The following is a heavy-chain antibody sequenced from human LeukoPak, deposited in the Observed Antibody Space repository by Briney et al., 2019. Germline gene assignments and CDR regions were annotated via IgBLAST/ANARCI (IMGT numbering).Heavy chain of an antibody. Sequence: GGSLRLSCAASGFTFSSYNMKWVRQAPGRGLECVSSISISGDFIYYADSVEGRFTISRDNAKNSLYLQMNSLRAEDTAVYYCAKVVCSSTSCYGGANAFDIWGQGTMVTVSS. J-gene: IGHJ3*02. CDR2: ISISGDFI. V-gene: IGHV3-21*04. D-gene: IGHD2-2*01. CDR3: AKVVCSSTSCYGGANAFDI. CDR1: GFTFSSYN.